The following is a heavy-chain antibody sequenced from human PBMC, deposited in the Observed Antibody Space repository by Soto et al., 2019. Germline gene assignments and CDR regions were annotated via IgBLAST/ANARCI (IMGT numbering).Heavy chain of an antibody. CDR2: TIPVFNTA. V-gene: IGHV1-69*06. Sequence: QVQLEQSGAEVKKPGSSVKVSCKASGGTLSDHGVAWLRQAPGQGLEWMGGTIPVFNTAKYAQKFQGRVTVTADKFTNIAYMELSSLKAEDTAMYYCVRDSIMIRGESAAFDVWGQGAMVTVSS. D-gene: IGHD5-12*01. J-gene: IGHJ3*01. CDR3: VRDSIMIRGESAAFDV. CDR1: GGTLSDHG.